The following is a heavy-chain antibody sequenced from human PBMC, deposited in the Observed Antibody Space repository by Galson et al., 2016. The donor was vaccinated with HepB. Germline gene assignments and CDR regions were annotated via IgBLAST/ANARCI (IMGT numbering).Heavy chain of an antibody. D-gene: IGHD4-23*01. Sequence: SVKVSCKASGGTFSSYAISWVRQAPGQGLEWMGGIIPVFDTTKYAQKFQGRVTITADESTSTAYMEVSSLRSEDTAVYYCARVYGGNSGYWYYMDVWGKGTTVTVSS. CDR2: IIPVFDTT. CDR1: GGTFSSYA. CDR3: ARVYGGNSGYWYYMDV. J-gene: IGHJ6*03. V-gene: IGHV1-69*13.